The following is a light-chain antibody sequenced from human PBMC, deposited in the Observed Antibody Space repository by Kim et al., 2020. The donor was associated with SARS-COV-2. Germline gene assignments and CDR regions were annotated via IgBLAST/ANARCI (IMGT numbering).Light chain of an antibody. CDR3: AAWDDSLNGRV. J-gene: IGLJ3*02. CDR2: SNN. Sequence: GQRVTISCSGSSSNIGSNTVNWYQQLPGTAPKLLIYSNNQRPSGVPDRFSGSKSGTSASLAISGLQSEDDADYYCAAWDDSLNGRVFGGGTKLTVL. CDR1: SSNIGSNT. V-gene: IGLV1-44*01.